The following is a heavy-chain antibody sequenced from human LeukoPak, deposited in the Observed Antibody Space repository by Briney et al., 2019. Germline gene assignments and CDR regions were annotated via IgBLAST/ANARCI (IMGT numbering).Heavy chain of an antibody. Sequence: GGSLRLSCAASGFTFSCYPMLWVREAPGKGLEYVSAISSNGGSTYYANSVKGRFTISRDNSKNTLYLQMGSLRAEDMAVYYCARVSATAAISDYWGQGTLVTVSS. D-gene: IGHD2-2*01. J-gene: IGHJ4*02. CDR3: ARVSATAAISDY. CDR2: ISSNGGST. V-gene: IGHV3-64*01. CDR1: GFTFSCYP.